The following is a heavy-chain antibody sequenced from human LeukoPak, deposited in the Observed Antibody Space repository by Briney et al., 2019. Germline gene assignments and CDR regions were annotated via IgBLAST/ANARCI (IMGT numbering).Heavy chain of an antibody. CDR2: INSDGSST. J-gene: IGHJ6*03. CDR1: GFTFSSYW. Sequence: PGGSLRLSCAASGFTFSSYWMHWVRQAPGKGLVWVSRINSDGSSTSYADSVKGRFTISRDNAKNTLYLQMNSLRAEDTAVYYCARDGYYYGSGNYYYYYMDVWGKGTTVTVSS. V-gene: IGHV3-74*01. D-gene: IGHD3-10*01. CDR3: ARDGYYYGSGNYYYYYMDV.